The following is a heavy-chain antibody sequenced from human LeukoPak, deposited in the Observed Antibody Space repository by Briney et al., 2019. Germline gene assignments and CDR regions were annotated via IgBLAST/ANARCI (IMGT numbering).Heavy chain of an antibody. CDR2: IDNYGSRT. V-gene: IGHV3-74*01. CDR1: GFTFSSYS. D-gene: IGHD5-12*01. CDR3: ARDLVVATGPDY. Sequence: GGSLRLSCAASGFTFSSYSMNWVRQVPGKGLVWVSRIDNYGSRTNYADSVKGRFTISRDNAKNTLYLQMNSLRAEDTAVYYCARDLVVATGPDYWGQGTLVTVSS. J-gene: IGHJ4*02.